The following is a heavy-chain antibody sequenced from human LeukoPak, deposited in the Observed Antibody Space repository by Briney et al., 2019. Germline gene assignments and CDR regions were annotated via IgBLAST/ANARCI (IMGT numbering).Heavy chain of an antibody. V-gene: IGHV4-59*01. CDR1: GGSISSYY. D-gene: IGHD2-21*02. CDR3: ARGSGLLPTDY. CDR2: IYYSGST. Sequence: PSETLSLTCTVSGGSISSYYWSWIRQPPGKGLEWIGYIYYSGSTNYNPSLKSRVTISVDTSKNQFSLKLSSVTAADTAVYYCARGSGLLPTDYWGQGTLVTVSS. J-gene: IGHJ4*02.